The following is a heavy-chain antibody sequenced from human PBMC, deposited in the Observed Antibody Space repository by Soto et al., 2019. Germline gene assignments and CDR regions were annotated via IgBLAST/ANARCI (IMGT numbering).Heavy chain of an antibody. CDR1: GFSLSTSGAA. J-gene: IGHJ5*02. D-gene: IGHD3-3*01. V-gene: IGHV2-5*02. CDR3: AHRATMTIFGLIIDNGIWFDP. Sequence: QINLIESGPPLVNPTQTLTLTSTFSGFSLSTSGAAVGWVRQPPGRALEWLALIYWDGDKRYNASLGNRLTITKDTSMNQVVLTLTNVDPADTATYYCAHRATMTIFGLIIDNGIWFDPWGQGTRVIVSS. CDR2: IYWDGDK.